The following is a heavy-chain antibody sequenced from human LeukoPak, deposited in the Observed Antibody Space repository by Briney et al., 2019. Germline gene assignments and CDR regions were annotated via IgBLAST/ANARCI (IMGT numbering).Heavy chain of an antibody. J-gene: IGHJ4*02. Sequence: SETLSLTCAVYGGSFSGYYWSWIRQPPGKGLEWIGEINHSGSTNYNPSLKSRVTISVDTSKNQFSLKLSSVTAADTAVYYCARWASSSSLFDSWGQGTLVTVSS. CDR2: INHSGST. V-gene: IGHV4-34*01. CDR1: GGSFSGYY. CDR3: ARWASSSSLFDS. D-gene: IGHD6-6*01.